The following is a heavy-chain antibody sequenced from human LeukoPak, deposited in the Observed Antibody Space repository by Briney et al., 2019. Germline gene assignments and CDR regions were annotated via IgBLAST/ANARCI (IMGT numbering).Heavy chain of an antibody. CDR1: GGSISSSSYY. CDR2: IYYSGST. Sequence: PSETLSLTCTVSGGSISSSSYYWGWIRQPPGKGLEWIGSIYYSGSTYYNPSLKSRVTISVDTSKNQFSLKLSSVTAADTAVYYCARVRLKVSSHLDYWGQGTLVTVSS. V-gene: IGHV4-39*07. CDR3: ARVRLKVSSHLDY. D-gene: IGHD1-14*01. J-gene: IGHJ4*02.